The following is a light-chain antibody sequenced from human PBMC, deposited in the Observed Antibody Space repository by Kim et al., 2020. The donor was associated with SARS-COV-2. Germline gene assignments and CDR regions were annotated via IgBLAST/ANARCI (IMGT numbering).Light chain of an antibody. CDR1: KLGDKY. CDR2: QDN. V-gene: IGLV3-1*01. Sequence: VAPGQTASVTCSGDKLGDKYTCWYQQKPGQSPVLVIYQDNKRPSGIPERFSGSNSGNTATLTISGTQAMDEADYFCQAWDSSTVVFGGGTQLTVL. J-gene: IGLJ2*01. CDR3: QAWDSSTVV.